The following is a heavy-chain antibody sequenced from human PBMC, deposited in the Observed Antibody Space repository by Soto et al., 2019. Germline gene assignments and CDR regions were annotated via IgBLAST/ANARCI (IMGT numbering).Heavy chain of an antibody. CDR3: ARDQETSYYGSGSYFYYFDY. V-gene: IGHV6-1*01. D-gene: IGHD3-10*01. Sequence: SQTLSLTCAISGDSVSSNSAAWNFIRHSPSRGLKWLGRTYYRSKWYNDYAVSVKSRINIKPDTSKNQFSLQLNSVTPEDTAVYYCARDQETSYYGSGSYFYYFDYWGQGTLVTVSS. CDR2: TYYRSKWYN. J-gene: IGHJ4*02. CDR1: GDSVSSNSAA.